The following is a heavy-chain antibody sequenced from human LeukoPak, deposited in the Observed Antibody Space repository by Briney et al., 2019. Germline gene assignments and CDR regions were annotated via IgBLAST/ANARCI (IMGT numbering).Heavy chain of an antibody. CDR1: GGTFSSYA. D-gene: IGHD2-8*01. CDR2: IIPIFGTA. CDR3: ASSAWGYCTNGVCPAAH. J-gene: IGHJ4*02. Sequence: SVKVSCKASGGTFSSYAISWVRQAPGQGLEWMGGIIPIFGTANYAQKFQGRVTITADESTSTAYMELSSPRSEDTAVYYCASSAWGYCTNGVCPAAHWGQGTLVTVSS. V-gene: IGHV1-69*13.